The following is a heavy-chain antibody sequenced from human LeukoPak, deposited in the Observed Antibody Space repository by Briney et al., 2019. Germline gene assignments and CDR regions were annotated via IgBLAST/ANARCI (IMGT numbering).Heavy chain of an antibody. J-gene: IGHJ4*02. D-gene: IGHD6-19*01. Sequence: PGGSLRLSCAASGFTFSSYSMNWVRQAPGKGLEWVSSISSSSSYMYYADSVKGRFTISRDNAKNSLYLQMNSLRAEDTAVYYCARSERLAVAGKGSGYWGQGTLVTVSS. V-gene: IGHV3-21*01. CDR3: ARSERLAVAGKGSGY. CDR1: GFTFSSYS. CDR2: ISSSSSYM.